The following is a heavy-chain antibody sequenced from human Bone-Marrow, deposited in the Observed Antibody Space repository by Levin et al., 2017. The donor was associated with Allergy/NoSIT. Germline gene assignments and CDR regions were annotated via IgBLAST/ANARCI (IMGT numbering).Heavy chain of an antibody. CDR3: ARGPGWYSSSWYVIDY. Sequence: GASVKVSCKASGYTFTSYAMHWVRQAPGQRLEWMGWINAGNGNTKYSQKFQGRVTITRDTSASTAYMELSSLRSEDTAVYYCARGPGWYSSSWYVIDYWGQGTLVTVSS. CDR2: INAGNGNT. D-gene: IGHD6-13*01. J-gene: IGHJ4*02. V-gene: IGHV1-3*01. CDR1: GYTFTSYA.